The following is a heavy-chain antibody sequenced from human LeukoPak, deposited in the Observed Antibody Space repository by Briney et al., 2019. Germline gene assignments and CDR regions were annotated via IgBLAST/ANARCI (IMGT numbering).Heavy chain of an antibody. CDR3: ARESYSGSSFPVY. CDR1: GFNFSTYA. V-gene: IGHV3-30*04. D-gene: IGHD1-26*01. J-gene: IGHJ4*02. CDR2: ISYDRSKT. Sequence: GGSLRLSCAASGFNFSTYAMHWVRQAPGKGLEWVGIISYDRSKTYYADPVKGRFTISRDNAKNTLYLQMNSLRAEDTAVYYCARESYSGSSFPVYWGQGTLVTVSS.